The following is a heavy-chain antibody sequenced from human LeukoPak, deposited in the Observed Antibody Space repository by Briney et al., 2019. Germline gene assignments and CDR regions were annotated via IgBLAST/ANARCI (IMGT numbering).Heavy chain of an antibody. CDR1: GGSISSSNW. J-gene: IGHJ5*02. D-gene: IGHD3-9*01. V-gene: IGHV4-4*02. CDR2: IYHSGST. CDR3: ARGDYDILTGYYSSDWFDP. Sequence: SETLSLTCAVSGGSISSSNWWSWVRQPPGKGLEWIGEIYHSGSTNYNPSLKSRVTISVDKSKNQFSLKLSSVTAADTAVYYCARGDYDILTGYYSSDWFDPWGQGTLVTVSS.